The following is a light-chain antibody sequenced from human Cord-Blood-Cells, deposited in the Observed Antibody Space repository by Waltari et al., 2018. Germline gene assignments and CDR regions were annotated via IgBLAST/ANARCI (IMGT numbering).Light chain of an antibody. CDR3: QQSYSTPWT. CDR2: AAS. Sequence: DIQMTQSPSSLSASVGDRVTITCRASQSISSYLNWYQQKPEKAPKLLIYAASSLQSGVPSRFSGSGSETDFTLTISSLQPEDSATYYYQQSYSTPWTFGQGTKVEIK. V-gene: IGKV1-39*01. CDR1: QSISSY. J-gene: IGKJ1*01.